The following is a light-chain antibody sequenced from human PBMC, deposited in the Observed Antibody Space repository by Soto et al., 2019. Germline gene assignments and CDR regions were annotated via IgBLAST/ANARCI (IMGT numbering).Light chain of an antibody. CDR1: QSVLHSSNNQNY. CDR2: WAS. Sequence: DIVMTQSPDSLAVSLGERASINCKSSQSVLHSSNNQNYLAWYQQKPGQPPKLLIYWASTRESGVPDRFSGSGSGTDFTPTISSLQAEDVAVYFCQQYYGTLWTFGQGTKVEIK. V-gene: IGKV4-1*01. J-gene: IGKJ1*01. CDR3: QQYYGTLWT.